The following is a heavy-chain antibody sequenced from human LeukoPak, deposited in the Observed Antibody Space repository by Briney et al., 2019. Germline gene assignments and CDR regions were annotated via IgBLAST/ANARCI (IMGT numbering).Heavy chain of an antibody. Sequence: GGSLRLSCAASGFTVSSNYMSWVRQTPGKGLEWVSVIYGGGSTYYTDSVKGRLTISRDSSKNTLYLQMNSLRVEDTAVYYCTRADFDWLFSWFDPWGQGTLVTVSS. V-gene: IGHV3-66*01. CDR2: IYGGGST. D-gene: IGHD3-9*01. CDR3: TRADFDWLFSWFDP. J-gene: IGHJ5*02. CDR1: GFTVSSNY.